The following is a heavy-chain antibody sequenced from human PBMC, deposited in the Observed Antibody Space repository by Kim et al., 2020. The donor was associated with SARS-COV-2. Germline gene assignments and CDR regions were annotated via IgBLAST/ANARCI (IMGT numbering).Heavy chain of an antibody. CDR1: GGSFSGYY. Sequence: SETLSLTCAVYGGSFSGYYWSWIRQPPGKGLEWIGEINHSGSTNYNPSLNSRVTISVDTSKNQFSLKLSSVTAADTAVYYCARGRVVVVITTTPRDWFDPWGQGTLVTVSS. CDR3: ARGRVVVVITTTPRDWFDP. J-gene: IGHJ5*02. D-gene: IGHD3-22*01. V-gene: IGHV4-34*01. CDR2: INHSGST.